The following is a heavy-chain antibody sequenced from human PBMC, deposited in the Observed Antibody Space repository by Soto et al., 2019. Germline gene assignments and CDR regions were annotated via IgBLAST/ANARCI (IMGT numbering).Heavy chain of an antibody. D-gene: IGHD3-10*01. J-gene: IGHJ6*03. CDR1: GGSISSYY. Sequence: SETLSLTCTVSGGSISSYYWSWIRQPPGKGLEWIGYIYYSGSTNYNPSLKSRVTISVDTSKNQFSLKLSSVTAADTAVYYCARHFGYYYYKDVWGKGTTVTV. V-gene: IGHV4-59*08. CDR2: IYYSGST. CDR3: ARHFGYYYYKDV.